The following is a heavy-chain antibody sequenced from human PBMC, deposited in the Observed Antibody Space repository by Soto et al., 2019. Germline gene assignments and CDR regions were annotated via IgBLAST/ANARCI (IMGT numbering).Heavy chain of an antibody. V-gene: IGHV4-39*01. CDR3: ARTPPQDGSFSFPRIFAY. J-gene: IGHJ4*02. Sequence: PSETLSLTCTASGATISSRAYALGWIRQPPGKGLEWIGSIYYSGNTHYNPSLASRVTIAVDTSKNQFSLKVTSVTAADTAVSYCARTPPQDGSFSFPRIFAYWGKGSLVPGSS. CDR1: GATISSRAYA. CDR2: IYYSGNT. D-gene: IGHD1-26*01.